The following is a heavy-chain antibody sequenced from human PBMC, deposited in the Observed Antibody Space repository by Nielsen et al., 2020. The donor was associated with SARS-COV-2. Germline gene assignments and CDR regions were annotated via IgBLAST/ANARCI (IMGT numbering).Heavy chain of an antibody. CDR3: ARGDLVVVPSPILGLGPFFYYFYLDV. D-gene: IGHD2-2*01. J-gene: IGHJ6*03. CDR2: GSHSGSI. Sequence: SETLSLTCAVSGGSVSSNDWWPWVRQSPGKGLEWIGEGSHSGSINYNTSLKGRFTLSMDKSKRQFSLRLTSVSAADTAVYFCARGDLVVVPSPILGLGPFFYYFYLDVWGKGTTVIVSS. V-gene: IGHV4-4*02. CDR1: GGSVSSNDW.